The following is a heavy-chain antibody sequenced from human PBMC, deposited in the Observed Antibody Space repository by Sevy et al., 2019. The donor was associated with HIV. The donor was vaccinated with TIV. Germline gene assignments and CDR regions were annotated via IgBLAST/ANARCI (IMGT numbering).Heavy chain of an antibody. J-gene: IGHJ3*02. CDR1: GFTFSTYA. CDR3: AKDYYDSSGYYPMDAFDI. CDR2: ISGSGGST. D-gene: IGHD3-22*01. Sequence: GGSLRLSCAASGFTFSTYAMSWVRHAPGKGLEWVSGISGSGGSTYYADSVKGRFTISRDNSKNTLYLQMNSLRAEDTAVYYCAKDYYDSSGYYPMDAFDIWGQGTMVTVSS. V-gene: IGHV3-23*01.